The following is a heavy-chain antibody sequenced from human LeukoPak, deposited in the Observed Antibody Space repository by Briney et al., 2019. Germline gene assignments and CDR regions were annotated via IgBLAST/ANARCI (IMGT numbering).Heavy chain of an antibody. J-gene: IGHJ4*02. CDR3: ARDFEFTTEDTFASPDY. Sequence: GGSLRLSCEASGFIFSNYGMHWIRQAPGKGLEWVAVICYDASKEYYQNSVEGRFTISRDDSKNTLYLQMNSLRPEDTAMYYCARDFEFTTEDTFASPDYWGQGTLVTVSS. CDR2: ICYDASKE. CDR1: GFIFSNYG. D-gene: IGHD5-18*01. V-gene: IGHV3-33*01.